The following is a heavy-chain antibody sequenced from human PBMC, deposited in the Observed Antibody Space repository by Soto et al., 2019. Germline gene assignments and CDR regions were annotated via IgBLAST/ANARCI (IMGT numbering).Heavy chain of an antibody. CDR3: ARDLGQQLFDY. CDR1: GYTFTSYG. J-gene: IGHJ4*02. D-gene: IGHD6-13*01. CDR2: ISAYNGNK. V-gene: IGHV1-18*01. Sequence: QVQLVQSGDEVKKPGASVKDSCKASGYTFTSYGISWMRQAPGQGLEWMGWISAYNGNKKYAQKLQGRVSMTTDTSTSTAYMELRSLRSDDTAVYYCARDLGQQLFDYWGQGTLVTVSS.